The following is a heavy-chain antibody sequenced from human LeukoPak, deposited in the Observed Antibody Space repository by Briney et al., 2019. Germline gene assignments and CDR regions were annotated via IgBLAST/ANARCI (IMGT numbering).Heavy chain of an antibody. CDR1: GFTFSSHGM. CDR3: ARGSWQLAEEVY. V-gene: IGHV4-39*07. Sequence: GTLRLSCAPSGFTFSSHGMNWVRQAPGKGLECIENIYYSGSTYYNPSLKSRVTISVDTSKNQISLKLSSVTAADTAVYYCARGSWQLAEEVYWGQGTLVTVSS. CDR2: IYYSGST. D-gene: IGHD6-6*01. J-gene: IGHJ4*02.